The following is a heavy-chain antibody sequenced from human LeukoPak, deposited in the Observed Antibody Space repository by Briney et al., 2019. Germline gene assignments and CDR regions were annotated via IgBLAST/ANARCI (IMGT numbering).Heavy chain of an antibody. J-gene: IGHJ4*02. CDR2: IKPDGSEK. Sequence: PGGSLRLSCAASGFTFSNYWMSWVRQAPGKGLEWVANIKPDGSEKYFVDSVKGRFTFSRDNAENSLYLLMNSLRAEDTAVYYCARDNTYFSGSRYYDRFDYWGQGTLVTVSS. D-gene: IGHD2-15*01. V-gene: IGHV3-7*01. CDR1: GFTFSNYW. CDR3: ARDNTYFSGSRYYDRFDY.